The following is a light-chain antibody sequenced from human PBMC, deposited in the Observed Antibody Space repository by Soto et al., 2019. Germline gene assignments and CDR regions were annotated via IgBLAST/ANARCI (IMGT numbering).Light chain of an antibody. J-gene: IGKJ1*01. CDR3: QQYNNWPWT. Sequence: IEMTQSPATLSVSPGERATLSCRASQSVSSNLAWYQHKPGQAPRLLIYGSYHRATGIPDGFSGSGSGTDFTLTISSLQSEDFAVYYCQQYNNWPWTFGQGTKVDI. CDR2: GSY. V-gene: IGKV3D-15*01. CDR1: QSVSSN.